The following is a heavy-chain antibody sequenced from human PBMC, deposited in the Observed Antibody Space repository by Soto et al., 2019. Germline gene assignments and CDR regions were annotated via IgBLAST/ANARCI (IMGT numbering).Heavy chain of an antibody. CDR1: GFTFSSYG. Sequence: QVQLVESGGGVVQPGRSLRLSCAASGFTFSSYGMHWVRQAPGKGLEWVAVISYDGSNKYYADSVKGRVTISRDNSKNTLYLQINSLRAEDTAVYYCAKDTSSSWYQSGYWGQGTLVTVSS. D-gene: IGHD6-13*01. CDR2: ISYDGSNK. J-gene: IGHJ4*02. V-gene: IGHV3-30*18. CDR3: AKDTSSSWYQSGY.